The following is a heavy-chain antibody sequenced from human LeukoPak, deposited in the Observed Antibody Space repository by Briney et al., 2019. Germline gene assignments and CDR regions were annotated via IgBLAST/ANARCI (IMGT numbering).Heavy chain of an antibody. V-gene: IGHV3-30*18. CDR3: AEDLARLRNYVWGSCCDY. CDR1: GFTLSSSG. Sequence: PGRCLRLSCAVPGFTLSSSGMESVRQAPGRGLEWEQVISCEESNRYYAGTVKGRFTIYGHNSINTLYLQMNSQRAEDTAVYYCAEDLARLRNYVWGSCCDYWGRGTVVTVSS. J-gene: IGHJ4*02. D-gene: IGHD3-16*01. CDR2: ISCEESNR.